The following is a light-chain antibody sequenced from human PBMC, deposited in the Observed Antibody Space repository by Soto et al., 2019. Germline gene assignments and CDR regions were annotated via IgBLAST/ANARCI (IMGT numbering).Light chain of an antibody. CDR2: DAS. Sequence: EIVLTQSPATMSLSPGERATLSCRASQSVTTYLAWYQQRPGQAPRLLIYDASKRATGIPARFSGSGSGTDFTLTISSLEPEDFAVYYCQQRSTWPRIFGGGTKVEIK. J-gene: IGKJ4*01. V-gene: IGKV3-11*01. CDR3: QQRSTWPRI. CDR1: QSVTTY.